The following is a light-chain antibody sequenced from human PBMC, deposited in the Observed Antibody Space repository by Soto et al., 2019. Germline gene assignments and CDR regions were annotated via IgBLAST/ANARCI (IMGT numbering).Light chain of an antibody. CDR1: QNVGTY. Sequence: EFMLSQSPGTVSLTHGERATRSCRASQNVGTYLTWYQQKPGQAPRLLIYDAFTRATGIPTRFSGTGSGTDFTLTISSLEPEDFAVYYCHQRSSRPPNTFRGGTKVQI. V-gene: IGKV3-11*01. J-gene: IGKJ4*01. CDR3: HQRSSRPPNT. CDR2: DAF.